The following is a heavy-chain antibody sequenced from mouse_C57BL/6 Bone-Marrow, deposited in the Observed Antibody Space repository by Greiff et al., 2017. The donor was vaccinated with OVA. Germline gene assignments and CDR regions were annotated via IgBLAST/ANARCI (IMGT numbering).Heavy chain of an antibody. D-gene: IGHD1-1*01. CDR3: ARTDYAPAWFAY. J-gene: IGHJ3*01. V-gene: IGHV2-2*01. CDR1: GFSLTSYG. CDR2: IWSGGST. Sequence: VKLMESGPGLVQPSQSLSITCTVSGFSLTSYGVHWVRQSPGKGLEWLGVIWSGGSTDYNAAFISRLSISKDNSKSQVFFKMNSLQADDTAIYYCARTDYAPAWFAYWGQGTLVTVSA.